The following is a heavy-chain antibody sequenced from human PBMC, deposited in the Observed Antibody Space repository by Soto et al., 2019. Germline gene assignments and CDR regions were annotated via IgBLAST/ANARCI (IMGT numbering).Heavy chain of an antibody. Sequence: QVQLVESGGGVVQPGRSLRLSCAASGFTFNSYNMEWVRQAPGKGVEWVTVISFDGSNKYYADSVKGRFTISRDNSKNTLYLQMNSLRAEDTAVYYCAREVGTFYYHYGMDVWGQGTTVTVSS. CDR1: GFTFNSYN. D-gene: IGHD2-21*02. CDR2: ISFDGSNK. V-gene: IGHV3-30-3*01. CDR3: AREVGTFYYHYGMDV. J-gene: IGHJ6*02.